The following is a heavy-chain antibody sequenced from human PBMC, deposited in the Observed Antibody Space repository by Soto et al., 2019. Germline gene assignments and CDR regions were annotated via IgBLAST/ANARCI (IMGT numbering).Heavy chain of an antibody. CDR2: IWYDGSNK. D-gene: IGHD2-15*01. V-gene: IGHV3-33*01. Sequence: QVQLVESGGGVVQPGRSLRLSCAASGFTFSSYGMHWVRQAPGKGLEWVAVIWYDGSNKYYADSVKGRFTISRDNSKNTLYLQMNSLRAEDTAVYYCARDPGLGYCSGGSCYFAAFDIWGQGTMVTVSS. CDR3: ARDPGLGYCSGGSCYFAAFDI. J-gene: IGHJ3*02. CDR1: GFTFSSYG.